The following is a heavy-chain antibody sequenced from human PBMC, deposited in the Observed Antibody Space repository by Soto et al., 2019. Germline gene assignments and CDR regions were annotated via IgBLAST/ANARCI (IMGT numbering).Heavy chain of an antibody. V-gene: IGHV2-5*02. CDR2: IYRDNDK. D-gene: IGHD3-10*01. CDR3: ARSLWFGELH. CDR1: GFSLSTTGVG. J-gene: IGHJ4*02. Sequence: QITLKESGPTLVKPTQTLTLTCSFSGFSLSTTGVGVGWIRQSPGKALEWLAIIYRDNDKRYSPSLKSRVTITTDTPKNQFVLTVTNLDPVDTGTYYCARSLWFGELHWGQGALVTVSS.